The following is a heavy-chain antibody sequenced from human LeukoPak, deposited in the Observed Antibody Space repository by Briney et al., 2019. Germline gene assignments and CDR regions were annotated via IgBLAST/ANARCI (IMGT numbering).Heavy chain of an antibody. J-gene: IGHJ4*02. V-gene: IGHV1-46*01. Sequence: GRSLRLSCAASGFTFSSYAMHWVRQAPGQGLEWMGVINPSDGSTNYAQKYQDRVTMTRDTSTRTVYMQLSSLRSDDTAVYYCARDVAREFDYWGQGTLVTVSS. CDR2: INPSDGST. CDR1: GFTFSSYA. CDR3: ARDVAREFDY.